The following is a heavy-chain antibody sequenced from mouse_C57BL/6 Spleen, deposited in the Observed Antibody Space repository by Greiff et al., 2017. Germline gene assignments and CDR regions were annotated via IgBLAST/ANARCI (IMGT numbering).Heavy chain of an antibody. V-gene: IGHV1-50*01. CDR3: HRSLDAYPIDH. D-gene: IGHD3-1*01. J-gene: IGHJ2*01. CDR2: IDPSDSYT. Sequence: QVHLQQSGAELVLPGASVKLSCKASGYTFTSYWMQWVKQRPGQGLEWIGEIDPSDSYTNYNQKFKGKSTLTVDTSSSTAYMQLSSLSSEDSAVYDDHRSLDAYPIDHWGEGTPPSDSS. CDR1: GYTFTSYW.